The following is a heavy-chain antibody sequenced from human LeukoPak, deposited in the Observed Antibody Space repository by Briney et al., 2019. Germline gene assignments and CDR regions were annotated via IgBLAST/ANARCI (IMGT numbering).Heavy chain of an antibody. Sequence: SGGSLRLSCAASGVAFSDYGMSWVRQAPGMGLEGVAAISKTGDGTYYGGSMKGRFTISRDNAKNMLYLQIHSLRAEDTAIYYCAKDIAQGYTFGSIEQDYWGQGTLVTVSS. J-gene: IGHJ4*02. D-gene: IGHD5-18*01. CDR2: ISKTGDGT. V-gene: IGHV3-23*01. CDR1: GVAFSDYG. CDR3: AKDIAQGYTFGSIEQDY.